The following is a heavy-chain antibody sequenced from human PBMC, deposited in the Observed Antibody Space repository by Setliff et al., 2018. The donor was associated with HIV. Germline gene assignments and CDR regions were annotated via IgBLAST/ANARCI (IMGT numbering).Heavy chain of an antibody. Sequence: TLSLTCAVSGGSISSIGYSWSWIRQPPGEGLEWIGYIYDSGKTKYNPSLKSRVTISVDKSKNQFSLKLSSVTAADTAVYYCARVATGPESFDIWGQGTMVTVSS. CDR1: GGSISSIGYS. D-gene: IGHD3-9*01. V-gene: IGHV4-30-2*01. CDR2: IYDSGKT. J-gene: IGHJ3*02. CDR3: ARVATGPESFDI.